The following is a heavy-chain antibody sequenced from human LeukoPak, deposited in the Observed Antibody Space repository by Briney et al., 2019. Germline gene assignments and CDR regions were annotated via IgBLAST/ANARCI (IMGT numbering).Heavy chain of an antibody. Sequence: GESLKISCSGSGYTFTNYNIAWVRQMPGKGLEFMGIIYPGDSHVTYSPSFQGRVTISADKSVSTTYLQWSSLKASDTAIYYCARLDEGFYNDGGGFLYWGQGTLLAVSS. D-gene: IGHD3-22*01. CDR1: GYTFTNYN. CDR3: ARLDEGFYNDGGGFLY. CDR2: IYPGDSHV. V-gene: IGHV5-51*01. J-gene: IGHJ4*02.